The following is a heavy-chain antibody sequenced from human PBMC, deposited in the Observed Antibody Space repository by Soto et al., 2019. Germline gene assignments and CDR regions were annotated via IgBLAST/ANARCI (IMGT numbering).Heavy chain of an antibody. CDR2: IYYSGST. D-gene: IGHD4-17*01. J-gene: IGHJ4*02. CDR1: GGSISSYY. V-gene: IGHV4-59*08. Sequence: PSETLSLTCTVSGGSISSYYWIWIRQPPGKGLEWIGYIYYSGSTNYNPSLKSRVTISVDTSKNQLSLKLSSVTAADTAVYYCARRYGYYFEYWGQGTLVTVSS. CDR3: ARRYGYYFEY.